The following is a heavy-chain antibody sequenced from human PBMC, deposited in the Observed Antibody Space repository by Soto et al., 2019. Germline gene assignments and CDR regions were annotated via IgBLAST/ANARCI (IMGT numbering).Heavy chain of an antibody. CDR1: GFTFSSYA. J-gene: IGHJ4*02. Sequence: QVQLVESGGGVVQPGRSLRLSCAASGFTFSSYAMHWVRQAPGKGLEWVAVISYDGSNKYYADSVKGRFTISRDNSKNTLYLQMNSLRAEDTAVYYCARDSGYCGYLYFDYWGQGTLVTVSS. CDR3: ARDSGYCGYLYFDY. CDR2: ISYDGSNK. V-gene: IGHV3-30-3*01. D-gene: IGHD5-12*01.